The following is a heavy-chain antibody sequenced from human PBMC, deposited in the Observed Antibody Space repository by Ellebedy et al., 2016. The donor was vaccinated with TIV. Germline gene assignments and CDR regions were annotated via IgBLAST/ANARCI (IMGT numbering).Heavy chain of an antibody. CDR1: RYTFTKYG. D-gene: IGHD5/OR15-5a*01. Sequence: ASVKVSCKASRYTFTKYGISWVRQAPGQGLEWMGWISGYNGDTNYAQKFQGRVTMTIDTSTSTVYMELRSLSFDDTAVYYCTRGFYEKFDPWGQGTLVTVS. J-gene: IGHJ5*02. CDR3: TRGFYEKFDP. V-gene: IGHV1-18*04. CDR2: ISGYNGDT.